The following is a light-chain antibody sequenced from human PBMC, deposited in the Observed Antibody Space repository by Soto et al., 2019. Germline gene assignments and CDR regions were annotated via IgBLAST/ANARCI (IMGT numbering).Light chain of an antibody. Sequence: EIVMTQSPATLSVSPGERATLSCRASQSVSSNLAWYQQKPGQPPRLLIYGASTRATVIPARFGGSGSGTDFTPTNSSLQSEDFAVYYCQQYNNWPRTFGQGTKVEIK. J-gene: IGKJ1*01. CDR1: QSVSSN. V-gene: IGKV3-15*01. CDR2: GAS. CDR3: QQYNNWPRT.